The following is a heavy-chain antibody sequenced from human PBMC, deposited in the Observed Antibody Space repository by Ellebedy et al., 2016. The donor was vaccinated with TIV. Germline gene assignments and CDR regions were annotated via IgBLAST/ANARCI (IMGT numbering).Heavy chain of an antibody. Sequence: GESLKISXAASGFTFSSYGMHWVRQAPGKGLEWVAVISYDGSNKYYADSVKGRFTISRDNSKNTLYLQMNSLRAEDTAVYYCAKDGSTMSYYYYMDVWGKGTTVTVSS. J-gene: IGHJ6*03. CDR2: ISYDGSNK. CDR3: AKDGSTMSYYYYMDV. CDR1: GFTFSSYG. D-gene: IGHD1-1*01. V-gene: IGHV3-30*18.